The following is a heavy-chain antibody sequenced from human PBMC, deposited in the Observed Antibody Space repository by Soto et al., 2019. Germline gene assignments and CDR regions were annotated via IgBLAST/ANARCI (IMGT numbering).Heavy chain of an antibody. D-gene: IGHD6-19*01. J-gene: IGHJ3*01. Sequence: EVQLVESGGGLVQPGGFLRLSCAASGLSVSSKSMSWVRQPPGKGLEWVSVIYSGGNTYYSDSVKGRFTISRDNSKNTLYLQMNSLRAEDTAVYDCARGGSVDAFDVWGQGTMVTVSS. CDR1: GLSVSSKS. V-gene: IGHV3-66*01. CDR2: IYSGGNT. CDR3: ARGGSVDAFDV.